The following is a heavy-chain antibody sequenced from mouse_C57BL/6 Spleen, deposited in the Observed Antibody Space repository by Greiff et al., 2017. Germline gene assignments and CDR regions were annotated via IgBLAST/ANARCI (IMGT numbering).Heavy chain of an antibody. V-gene: IGHV1-15*01. Sequence: QVQLQQSGAELVRPGASVTLSCKASGYTFTDYEMHWVKQTPVHGLEWIGAIDPETGGTAYNQKFKGKDILTADKSSSTAYMALRRLTSEDSAVYYCTRGGLPLFAYWGQGTLVTVSA. D-gene: IGHD2-4*01. CDR1: GYTFTDYE. CDR2: IDPETGGT. J-gene: IGHJ3*01. CDR3: TRGGLPLFAY.